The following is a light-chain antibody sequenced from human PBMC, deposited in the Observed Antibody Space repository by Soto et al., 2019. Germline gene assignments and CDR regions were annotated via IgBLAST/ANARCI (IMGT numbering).Light chain of an antibody. CDR1: QIITTF. CDR3: QQSYSIPLT. CDR2: AAS. Sequence: DIQMTQSPSSLSASVGDRVTITCRASQIITTFLNWYQQKPGKAPNLLIYAASTLQSGVPSRFSGSGSGTDFTLTISSLQPEDFATYYCQQSYSIPLTFGGGTKVEIK. J-gene: IGKJ4*01. V-gene: IGKV1-39*01.